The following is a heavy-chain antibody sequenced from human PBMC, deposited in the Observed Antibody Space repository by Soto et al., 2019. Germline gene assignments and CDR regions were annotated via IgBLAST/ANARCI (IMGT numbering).Heavy chain of an antibody. V-gene: IGHV4-34*01. CDR2: INHSGST. D-gene: IGHD4-17*01. CDR1: GGSFSGYY. J-gene: IGHJ4*02. Sequence: SETLSLTCAVYGGSFSGYYWSWIRQPPGKGLEWIGEINHSGSTNYNPSLKSRVTISVDTSKNQFSLKLSSVTAADTAVYYCAIDYGGNSFDYWGQGTLVTVSS. CDR3: AIDYGGNSFDY.